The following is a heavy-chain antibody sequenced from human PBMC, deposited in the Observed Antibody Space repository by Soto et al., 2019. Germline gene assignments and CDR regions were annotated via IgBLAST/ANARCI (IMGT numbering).Heavy chain of an antibody. V-gene: IGHV5-51*01. CDR3: ARVYMITSGGLTPSPRAYRFDF. CDR1: GYTFSDHW. CDR2: IFPGDSDT. Sequence: PGESLKISCKTSGYTFSDHWVGWVRQKPGKGLEWLGIIFPGDSDTRYSPSFQSQVSISADTSIATHYLQWPSLTASDTATYYCARVYMITSGGLTPSPRAYRFDFWGQGTRVTVSS. D-gene: IGHD3-16*01. J-gene: IGHJ4*02.